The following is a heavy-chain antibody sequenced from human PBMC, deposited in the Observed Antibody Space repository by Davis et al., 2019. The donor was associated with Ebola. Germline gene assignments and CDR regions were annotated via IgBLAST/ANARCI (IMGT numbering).Heavy chain of an antibody. J-gene: IGHJ4*02. Sequence: PSETLSLTCTVSGGSISSSNWWSWVRQPPGKGLEWIGEIYHSGSTNYNPSLKSRVTISVDKSKNQFSLKLSSVTAADTAVYYCARDSRVQLERSFDYWGQGTLVTVSS. V-gene: IGHV4-4*02. CDR1: GGSISSSNW. D-gene: IGHD1-1*01. CDR3: ARDSRVQLERSFDY. CDR2: IYHSGST.